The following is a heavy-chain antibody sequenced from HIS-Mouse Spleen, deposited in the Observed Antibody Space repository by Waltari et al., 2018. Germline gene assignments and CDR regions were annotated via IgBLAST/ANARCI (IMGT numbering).Heavy chain of an antibody. V-gene: IGHV4-59*01. J-gene: IGHJ3*02. CDR3: ARVKYSNAFDI. D-gene: IGHD6-6*01. Sequence: QVQLQESGPGLVKPSETLSLTCTVSGGSISSYYWSWIRQPPGKGLEWIGYIYYSGSTNSNPSRKSRVHISVDTSKNQFSLKLSSVTAADTAVYYCARVKYSNAFDIWGQGTMVTVSS. CDR2: IYYSGST. CDR1: GGSISSYY.